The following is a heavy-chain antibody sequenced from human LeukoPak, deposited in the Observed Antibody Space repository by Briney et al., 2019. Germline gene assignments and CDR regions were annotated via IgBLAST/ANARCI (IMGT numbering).Heavy chain of an antibody. V-gene: IGHV3-7*03. CDR3: AKPTYYYGSGSAFDI. J-gene: IGHJ3*02. CDR2: IKEDGSEI. CDR1: GFTFRSYW. D-gene: IGHD3-10*01. Sequence: HTGGSLRLSCAASGFTFRSYWMSWVRQAPGKGLEWVANIKEDGSEIHYMDSVKGRFTISRDNAKNSVYLQMNSLRAEDTAVYYCAKPTYYYGSGSAFDIWGQGTMVTVSS.